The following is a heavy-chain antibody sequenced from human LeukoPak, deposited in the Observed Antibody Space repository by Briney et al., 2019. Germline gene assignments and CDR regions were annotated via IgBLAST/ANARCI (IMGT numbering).Heavy chain of an antibody. CDR2: IHASGYT. J-gene: IGHJ4*02. CDR1: GGSISSGGYY. CDR3: ARADCSSTSCYNPLFDY. V-gene: IGHV4-61*02. Sequence: PSETLSLTCTVSGGSISSGGYYWSWIRQPAAKGLEWIGRIHASGYTHYNPSLKSRVTISVDTSKNQFSLKLSSVTAADTAVYYCARADCSSTSCYNPLFDYWGQGTLVTVSS. D-gene: IGHD2-2*02.